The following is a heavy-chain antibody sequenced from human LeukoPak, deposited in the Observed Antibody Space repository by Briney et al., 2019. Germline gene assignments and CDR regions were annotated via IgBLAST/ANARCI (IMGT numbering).Heavy chain of an antibody. V-gene: IGHV4-59*08. J-gene: IGHJ3*02. D-gene: IGHD6-19*01. Sequence: SETLSLTCTVTGGSISTYYWSWIRQPPGKGLEWIGYIYYSGSTNYNPSLKSRVTISVDTSKNQFSLKLSSVTAADTAVFYCARPVAGTVDAFDIWGQGTMVTVSS. CDR1: GGSISTYY. CDR2: IYYSGST. CDR3: ARPVAGTVDAFDI.